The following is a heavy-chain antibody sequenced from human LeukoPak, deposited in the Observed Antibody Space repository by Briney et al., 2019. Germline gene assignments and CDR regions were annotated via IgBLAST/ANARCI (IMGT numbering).Heavy chain of an antibody. CDR2: IYSGGST. CDR3: ARRLVPPYYFDY. J-gene: IGHJ4*02. Sequence: GGSLRLSCAASGFTVSSNYMSWVRQAPGKGLEWVSVIYSGGSTYYADSVKGRFTISRDNSKNTLYLQMNSLRAEDTAVYYCARRLVPPYYFDYWGQGTLVTVSS. V-gene: IGHV3-53*01. D-gene: IGHD6-19*01. CDR1: GFTVSSNY.